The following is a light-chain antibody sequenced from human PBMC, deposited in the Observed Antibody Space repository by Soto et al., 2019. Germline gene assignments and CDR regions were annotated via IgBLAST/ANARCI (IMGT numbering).Light chain of an antibody. CDR1: QSLVHRDGNTY. J-gene: IGKJ2*01. CDR2: EIS. V-gene: IGKV2-24*01. CDR3: MQITQMPQT. Sequence: DIVMTQTPLSSPVTLGQPASISCRSSQSLVHRDGNTYLTWLQQRPGQPPRLLIYEISKRFSGVPDRFSGSGSGTDVTLKISRVEAEDVGIYYCMQITQMPQTFGQGTKLEIK.